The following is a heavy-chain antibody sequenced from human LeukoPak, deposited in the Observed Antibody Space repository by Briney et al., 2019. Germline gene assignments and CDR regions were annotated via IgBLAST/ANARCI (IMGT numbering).Heavy chain of an antibody. CDR1: GGTFSSYA. J-gene: IGHJ3*02. CDR2: FIPIFGTA. V-gene: IGHV1-69*05. D-gene: IGHD6-19*01. CDR3: ARELTLQQWLVPSAFDI. Sequence: SVKVSCKASGGTFSSYAISWVRQAPGQGLEWMGGFIPIFGTANYAQKFQGRVTITTDESTSTAYMELSSLRSEDTAVYYCARELTLQQWLVPSAFDIWGQGTMVTVSS.